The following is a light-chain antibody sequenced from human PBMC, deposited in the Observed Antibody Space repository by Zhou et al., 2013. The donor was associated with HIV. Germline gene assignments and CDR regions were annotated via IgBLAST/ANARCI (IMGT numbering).Light chain of an antibody. CDR3: QRRSNWLLT. CDR1: QSVGRS. Sequence: DIVMTQSPATLSVSLGERATLSCRASQSVGRSLAWYQQKPGQPPRFLIYGASARAPGIPARFSGSGSGTDFTLTISSLEPEDFAVYYCQRRSNWLLTFGGGPRWRSN. CDR2: GAS. J-gene: IGKJ4*01. V-gene: IGKV3-11*01.